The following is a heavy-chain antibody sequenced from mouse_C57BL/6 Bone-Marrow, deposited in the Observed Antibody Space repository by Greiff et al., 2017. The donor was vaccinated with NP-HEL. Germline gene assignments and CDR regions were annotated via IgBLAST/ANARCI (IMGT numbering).Heavy chain of an antibody. J-gene: IGHJ3*01. CDR3: TSYYGSSYPWFAY. CDR1: GYTFTSYW. Sequence: DVQLQESGTVLARPGASVKMSCKTSGYTFTSYWMHWVKQRPGQGLEWIGAIYPGNSDTSYNQKFKGKAKLTAVTSASTAYMELSSLTNEDSAVYYCTSYYGSSYPWFAYWGQGTLVTVSA. CDR2: IYPGNSDT. D-gene: IGHD1-1*01. V-gene: IGHV1-5*01.